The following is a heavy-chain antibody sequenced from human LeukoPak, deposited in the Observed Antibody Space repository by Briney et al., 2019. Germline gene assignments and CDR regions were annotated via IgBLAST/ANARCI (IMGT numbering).Heavy chain of an antibody. CDR2: ISYDGSNK. D-gene: IGHD6-19*01. J-gene: IGHJ4*02. CDR1: GFTFSSYA. Sequence: GSLRLSCAASGFTFSSYAMHWVRQAPGKGLEWVAVISYDGSNKYYADSVKGRFTISRDNSKSTLYLQMNSLRAEDTAVYYCARGGGGWYKALDYWGQGTLVTVSS. V-gene: IGHV3-30-3*01. CDR3: ARGGGGWYKALDY.